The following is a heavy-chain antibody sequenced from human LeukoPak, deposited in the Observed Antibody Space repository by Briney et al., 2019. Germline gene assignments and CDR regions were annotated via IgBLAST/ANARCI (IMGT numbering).Heavy chain of an antibody. D-gene: IGHD3-3*01. CDR1: GFTFSSYA. CDR2: ISGSGGST. J-gene: IGHJ4*02. Sequence: GGPLRLSCAASGFTFSSYAMSWVRQAPGKGLEWVSAISGSGGSTYYADSVKGRFTISRDNSKNTLYLQMNSLRAEDTAVYYCAKPPLYDFWSGYYFDYWGQGTLVTVSS. V-gene: IGHV3-23*01. CDR3: AKPPLYDFWSGYYFDY.